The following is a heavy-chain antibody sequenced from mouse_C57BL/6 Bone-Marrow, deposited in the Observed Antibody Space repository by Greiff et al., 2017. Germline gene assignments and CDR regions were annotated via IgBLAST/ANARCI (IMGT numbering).Heavy chain of an antibody. D-gene: IGHD2-4*01. CDR1: AYTFTSYG. V-gene: IGHV1-74*01. CDR2: IHPSDSDT. CDR3: ASIYYDYAAY. J-gene: IGHJ3*01. Sequence: QVQLKQPGAELLKPGASLKVPCKASAYTFTSYGLHWVKRRPAQGLEWIGRIHPSDSDTNYNQKFKGKATLTVDKSSSTAYMQLSSLTSEDSAVYYCASIYYDYAAYWGQGTLVTVSA.